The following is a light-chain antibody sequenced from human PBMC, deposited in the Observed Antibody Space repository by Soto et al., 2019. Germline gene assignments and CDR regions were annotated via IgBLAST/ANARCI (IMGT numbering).Light chain of an antibody. J-gene: IGLJ2*01. CDR1: SSYIGAGYD. CDR2: GNS. CDR3: QSYDSSLSGSV. Sequence: QSVLTQPPSVSGAPGQRVTISCTGSSSYIGAGYDVHWYQQLPGTAPKLLIYGNSNRPSGVPDRFSGSKSGTSAPLAITGLQAEDEADYYCQSYDSSLSGSVFGGGTQLTVL. V-gene: IGLV1-40*01.